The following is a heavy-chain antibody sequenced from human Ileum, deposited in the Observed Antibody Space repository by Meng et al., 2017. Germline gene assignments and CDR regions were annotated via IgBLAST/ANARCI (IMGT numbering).Heavy chain of an antibody. V-gene: IGHV4-4*02. CDR2: IDSSGNT. D-gene: IGHD5-18*01. Sequence: VQLQGSGPGLVKPSGTLSLTCAVSGGSISFVYWWSWVRQPPGQGLEWIGHIDSSGNTRHNPSLKSRVTISVDTSKNQFSLILTSVTAADTAVYYCVRGPDKAKSAYWGPGTLVTVSS. CDR3: VRGPDKAKSAY. J-gene: IGHJ4*02. CDR1: GGSISFVYW.